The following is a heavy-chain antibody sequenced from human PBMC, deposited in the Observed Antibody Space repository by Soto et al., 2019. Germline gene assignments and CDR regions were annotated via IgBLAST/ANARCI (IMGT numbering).Heavy chain of an antibody. D-gene: IGHD5-18*01. J-gene: IGHJ6*02. CDR2: FVTMCGRG. CDR3: ARDGSTVETAMFSPYFYGMDV. Sequence: QVQLVQSGAEVRKPGSSVKVSCKVYGGSFISYAISWVLQAPGQGLEWVGGFVTMCGRGNYAQRFQGRVTITAEESTSTVHMELRSLRSEDTAVYYCARDGSTVETAMFSPYFYGMDVWCLGNTVTVSS. V-gene: IGHV1-69*12. CDR1: GGSFISYA.